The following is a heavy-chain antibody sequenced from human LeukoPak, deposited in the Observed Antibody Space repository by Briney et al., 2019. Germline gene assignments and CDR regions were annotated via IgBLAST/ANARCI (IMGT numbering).Heavy chain of an antibody. V-gene: IGHV3-30*18. Sequence: GGSLRLSRAASGFTFSSYGMHWVRQAPGKGLEWVAVISYDGSNKYYADSVKGRFTISRDSSKNTLYLQMNSLRAEDTAVYYCAKDLWGSYGGVGDYWGQGTLVTVSS. D-gene: IGHD1-26*01. J-gene: IGHJ4*02. CDR3: AKDLWGSYGGVGDY. CDR2: ISYDGSNK. CDR1: GFTFSSYG.